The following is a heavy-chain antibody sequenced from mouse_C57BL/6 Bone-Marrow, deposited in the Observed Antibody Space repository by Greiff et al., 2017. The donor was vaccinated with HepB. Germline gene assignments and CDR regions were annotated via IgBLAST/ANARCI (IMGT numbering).Heavy chain of an antibody. V-gene: IGHV1-69*01. D-gene: IGHD2-1*01. Sequence: QVQLQQPGAELVMPGASVKLSCKASGYTFTSYWMHWVKQRPGQGLEWIGEIDPSDSYTNYNQKFKGKSTLTVDKSSSTAYMQLSSLTSEDSAVYYCARPALVRARYPFAYWGQGTLVTVSA. CDR1: GYTFTSYW. CDR2: IDPSDSYT. J-gene: IGHJ3*01. CDR3: ARPALVRARYPFAY.